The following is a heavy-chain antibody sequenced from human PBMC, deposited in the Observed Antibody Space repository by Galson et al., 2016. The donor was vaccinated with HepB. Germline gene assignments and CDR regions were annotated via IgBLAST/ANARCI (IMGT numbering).Heavy chain of an antibody. CDR3: ARDLLTFSLDV. CDR1: GFTLSSYG. D-gene: IGHD3-9*01. V-gene: IGHV3-33*01. Sequence: SLRLSCAASGFTLSSYGMHWVRQAPGKGLEWVAGIDYDETRQYYADSVKGRFAISKQNSKNAVYLQMNSLRVEDTAVYYCARDLLTFSLDVWGQGTTVIVSS. CDR2: IDYDETRQ. J-gene: IGHJ6*02.